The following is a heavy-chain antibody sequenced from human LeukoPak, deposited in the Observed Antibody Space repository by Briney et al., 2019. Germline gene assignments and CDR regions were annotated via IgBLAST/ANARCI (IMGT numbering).Heavy chain of an antibody. V-gene: IGHV3-23*01. CDR2: ISGSGGST. J-gene: IGHJ4*02. CDR1: GFTFSSYA. CDR3: AKGSDHYSSGWYYFDY. Sequence: GGSLRLSCAASGFTFSSYAMSWVRQAPGKGLEWVSAISGSGGSTYYADSVKGRFTISRDNSKNTLYLQMNSLRAEDTAVYYCAKGSDHYSSGWYYFDYWGQGTLVTVSS. D-gene: IGHD6-19*01.